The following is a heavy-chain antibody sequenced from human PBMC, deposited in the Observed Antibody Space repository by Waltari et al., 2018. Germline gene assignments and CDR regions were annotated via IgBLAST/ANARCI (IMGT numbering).Heavy chain of an antibody. Sequence: EVQLLESGGGLVQPGGCLRLSCAASGFTFSSYAMSWVRQAQGKGLGWVSAISGSGGGTYYADSVKGRFTISRDNSKNTLYLQMNSLRAEDTAVYYCARKYYYDSSGSFNYWGQGTLVTVSS. V-gene: IGHV3-23*01. J-gene: IGHJ4*02. CDR1: GFTFSSYA. D-gene: IGHD3-22*01. CDR2: ISGSGGGT. CDR3: ARKYYYDSSGSFNY.